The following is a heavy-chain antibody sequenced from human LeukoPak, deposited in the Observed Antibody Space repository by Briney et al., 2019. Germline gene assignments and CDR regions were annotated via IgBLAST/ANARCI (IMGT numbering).Heavy chain of an antibody. D-gene: IGHD2-15*01. CDR3: ARAGYCSGGSCPVSWFDP. CDR2: IIPIFGIA. J-gene: IGHJ5*02. Sequence: ASVTVSFKASGGTFSSYAISWVRQAPGQGLEWMGRIIPIFGIANYAQKFQGRVTITADKSTSTAYMELSSLRSEDTAVYYCARAGYCSGGSCPVSWFDPWGQGTLVTVSS. CDR1: GGTFSSYA. V-gene: IGHV1-69*04.